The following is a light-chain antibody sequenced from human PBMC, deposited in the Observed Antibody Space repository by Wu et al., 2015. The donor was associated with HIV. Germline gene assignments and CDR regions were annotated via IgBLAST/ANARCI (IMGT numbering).Light chain of an antibody. CDR2: GAS. CDR1: QSVSSNY. V-gene: IGKV3-20*01. J-gene: IGKJ3*01. CDR3: QQYGSSFT. Sequence: EIVLTQSPDTLSLSPGERATLSCRASQSVSSNYLAWYQQRPGQAPRLLIYGASNRATGIPNRFGGSGSGTDFTLTISRLEPEDFAVYYCQQYGSSFTFGPGTKVDIK.